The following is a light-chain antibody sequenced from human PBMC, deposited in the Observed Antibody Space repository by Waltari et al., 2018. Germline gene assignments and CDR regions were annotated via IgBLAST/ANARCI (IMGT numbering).Light chain of an antibody. CDR3: HSTDDSGTHVI. Sequence: SSEVTQPPSVSVSPGQTATIICSGDALATKYVYWFQQKPGQSPVAVVLRDTGRPSGIPGRFSGSTSGATATLTITGVQAEDEANYFCHSTDDSGTHVIFGGGTQLTVL. J-gene: IGLJ2*01. CDR2: RDT. CDR1: ALATKY. V-gene: IGLV3-25*03.